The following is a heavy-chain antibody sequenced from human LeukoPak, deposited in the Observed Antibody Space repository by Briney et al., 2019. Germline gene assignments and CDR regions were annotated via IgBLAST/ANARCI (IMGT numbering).Heavy chain of an antibody. Sequence: PSETLSLTCTVSGGSISSYYWSWIRQPPGKGLEWIGEINHSGSTNYNPSLKSRVTISVDTSKNQFSLKLSSLTAADTAVYYCARGLRLTMVRGVIITGRNWFDPWGQGTLVTVSS. V-gene: IGHV4-34*01. CDR3: ARGLRLTMVRGVIITGRNWFDP. CDR1: GGSISSYY. D-gene: IGHD3-10*01. CDR2: INHSGST. J-gene: IGHJ5*02.